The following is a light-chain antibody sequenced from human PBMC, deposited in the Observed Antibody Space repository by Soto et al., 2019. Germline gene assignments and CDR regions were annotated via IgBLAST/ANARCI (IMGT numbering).Light chain of an antibody. Sequence: QSVLNQPPSASGTPGQRVTISCSGSSSNIGTSTVNWYQQLPGTAPKLLIYTNNQRPSGVPDRFPGSKSGTSASLAISGLQSEDEADYYCAAWDDSLNGHVFGTGTKVTVL. J-gene: IGLJ1*01. CDR3: AAWDDSLNGHV. V-gene: IGLV1-44*01. CDR2: TNN. CDR1: SSNIGTST.